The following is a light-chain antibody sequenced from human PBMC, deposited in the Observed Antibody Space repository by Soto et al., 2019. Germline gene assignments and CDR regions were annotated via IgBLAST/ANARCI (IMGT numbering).Light chain of an antibody. CDR1: QSVSSD. J-gene: IGKJ1*01. V-gene: IGKV3-15*01. CDR2: RAS. Sequence: EIVMTQSPVTLSVSPGERATLSCRASQSVSSDLAWHQRNPGQAPRLLIYRASARATGIPARFSGSGSGTEFTLTIGSLQSEDSAVYYCQQYQNLWTFGQGTKVDIK. CDR3: QQYQNLWT.